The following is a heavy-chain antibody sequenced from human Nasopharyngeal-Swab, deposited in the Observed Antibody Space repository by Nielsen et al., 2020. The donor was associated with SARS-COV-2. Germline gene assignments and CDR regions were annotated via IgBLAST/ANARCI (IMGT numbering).Heavy chain of an antibody. CDR2: IFAGGDT. CDR3: ARAVSYCSGDRCPFDP. CDR1: GFTFSNAW. V-gene: IGHV3-66*01. J-gene: IGHJ5*02. D-gene: IGHD2-15*01. Sequence: GESLKISCEGSGFTFSNAWLTWVRQAPGRGLEWVSLIFAGGDTYYADFVKGRFTVSRDNSKHTVFLQLTHLRAEDTAVYFCARAVSYCSGDRCPFDPWGQGTQVTVSS.